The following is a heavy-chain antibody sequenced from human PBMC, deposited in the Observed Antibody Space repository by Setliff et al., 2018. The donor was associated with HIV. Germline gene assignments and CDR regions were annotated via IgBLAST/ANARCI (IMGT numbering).Heavy chain of an antibody. J-gene: IGHJ1*01. CDR3: ARRRITMIVAPFQH. V-gene: IGHV4-39*07. CDR2: INHSGST. D-gene: IGHD3-22*01. Sequence: SETLSLTCTVSGGSMTTSSYYWSWIRQPPGKGLEWIGEINHSGSTNYNPSLKSRVTISVDTSKNQFSLKLSSVTAADTAVYYCARRRITMIVAPFQHWGQGTLVTVSS. CDR1: GGSMTTSSYY.